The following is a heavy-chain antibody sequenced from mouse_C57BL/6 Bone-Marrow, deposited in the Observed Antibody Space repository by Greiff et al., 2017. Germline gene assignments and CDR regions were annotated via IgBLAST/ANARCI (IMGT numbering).Heavy chain of an antibody. J-gene: IGHJ3*01. Sequence: EVQLQQSGAELVRPGASVKLSCTASGFNIKDDYMHWVKQRPEQGLEWIGWIDPEKGDTEYASKFQGKATITADTYSNTAYLQLSSQTSEDTAVYYCTTWYYSNDGTSYWGQGTLVTVSA. V-gene: IGHV14-4*01. CDR2: IDPEKGDT. D-gene: IGHD2-12*01. CDR1: GFNIKDDY. CDR3: TTWYYSNDGTSY.